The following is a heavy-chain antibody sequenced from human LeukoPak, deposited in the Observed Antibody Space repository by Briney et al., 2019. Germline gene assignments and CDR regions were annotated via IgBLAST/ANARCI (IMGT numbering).Heavy chain of an antibody. V-gene: IGHV1-18*01. CDR1: GYDFTTYA. CDR2: IRVYNGET. Sequence: ASVKVSCKSSGYDFTTYAVSWVRQAPGQGLEWRGWIRVYNGETEYAPNFRDRVTMTTDTSTSTAYIEMRSLSLDDTAVYFCARGGGQTSTWRSFDLWGQGTLVIVSS. CDR3: ARGGGQTSTWRSFDL. D-gene: IGHD6-13*01. J-gene: IGHJ4*02.